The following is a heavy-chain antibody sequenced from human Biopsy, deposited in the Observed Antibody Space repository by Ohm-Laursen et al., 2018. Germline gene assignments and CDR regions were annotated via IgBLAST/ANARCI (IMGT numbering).Heavy chain of an antibody. V-gene: IGHV3-74*01. CDR3: AREKSGQSGRYFDY. CDR2: VNIDGNIT. D-gene: IGHD5-12*01. Sequence: SLRLSCAAPGFTFTNSWMHWVRQVPGKGLVWVSRVNIDGNITNYADSAKGRFTISRDNARNTLYLQMNSLRGEDMAVYYCAREKSGQSGRYFDYWGPGTLVSVSS. CDR1: GFTFTNSW. J-gene: IGHJ4*02.